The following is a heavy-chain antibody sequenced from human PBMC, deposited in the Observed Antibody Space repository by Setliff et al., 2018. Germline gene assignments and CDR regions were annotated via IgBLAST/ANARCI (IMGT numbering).Heavy chain of an antibody. CDR3: ARVPRSCWYFLFDY. D-gene: IGHD6-19*01. V-gene: IGHV1-2*02. CDR2: INPNSGGT. J-gene: IGHJ4*02. CDR1: GYTFTNYG. Sequence: ASVKVSCKASGYTFTNYGITWVRQAPGPGLEWMGWINPNSGGTNYAQKFQARVTMTRDTSISTAYMELSRLRSDDTAVYYCARVPRSCWYFLFDYWGQGTLVTVSS.